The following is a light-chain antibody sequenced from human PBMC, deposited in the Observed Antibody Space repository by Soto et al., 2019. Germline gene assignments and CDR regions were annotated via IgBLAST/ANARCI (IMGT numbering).Light chain of an antibody. CDR1: HSVSNNY. V-gene: IGKV3D-20*02. CDR2: GAS. Sequence: IVMSQSPATLSVSQGERATLSCRASHSVSNNYLAWYQQKPGQAPRLLIYGASNRATGIPPRFSGSGSGTDFTLTISSLEPEDSAVYYCQQRHMWPITFGQGTRLEIK. CDR3: QQRHMWPIT. J-gene: IGKJ5*01.